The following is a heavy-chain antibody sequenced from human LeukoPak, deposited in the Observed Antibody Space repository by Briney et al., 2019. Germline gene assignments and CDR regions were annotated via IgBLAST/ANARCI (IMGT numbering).Heavy chain of an antibody. CDR2: ISAYNGNT. D-gene: IGHD3-22*01. V-gene: IGHV1-18*01. CDR3: ARGGGSYYYDSSGYTH. J-gene: IGHJ4*02. CDR1: GYTFTSYG. Sequence: ASVKVSCKASGYTFTSYGISWVRQAPGQGLEWMGWISAYNGNTNYAQKLQGRVTMTTDTSTSTAYMELRSLRSEDTAVYYCARGGGSYYYDSSGYTHWGQGTLVTVSS.